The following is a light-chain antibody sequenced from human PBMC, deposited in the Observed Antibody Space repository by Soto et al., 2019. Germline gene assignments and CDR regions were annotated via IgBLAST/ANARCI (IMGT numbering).Light chain of an antibody. CDR1: QDISNY. CDR2: SAS. V-gene: IGKV1-39*01. J-gene: IGKJ5*01. Sequence: DIQMTQSPSSLTASVGDRVTIPCRASQDISNYLNWYQQKPGKAPQLLIFSASNLQSGVPSRFSGSGSETDFTLTISGLQPEYFATYYCQQSYSTPITFGQGTRLEIK. CDR3: QQSYSTPIT.